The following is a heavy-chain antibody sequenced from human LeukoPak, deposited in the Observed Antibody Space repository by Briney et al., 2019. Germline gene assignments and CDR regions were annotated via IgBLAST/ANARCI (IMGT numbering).Heavy chain of an antibody. CDR2: IKQDGSEK. D-gene: IGHD3-16*01. CDR3: ARERGGQSNDYLHGGPFDY. J-gene: IGHJ4*02. Sequence: GGSLRLSCAASGFTFSSYWMSWVRQAPAKGLEWVANIKQDGSEKNYMDSVKGRFTISRDNAKNSLLLQMNSLRVEDTAVYYCARERGGQSNDYLHGGPFDYWGQGTLVTVSS. V-gene: IGHV3-7*05. CDR1: GFTFSSYW.